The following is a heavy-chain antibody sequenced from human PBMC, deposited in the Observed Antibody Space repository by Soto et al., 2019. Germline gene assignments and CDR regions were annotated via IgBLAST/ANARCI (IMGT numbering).Heavy chain of an antibody. CDR1: EFNVTNGH. CDR3: AGDWNGDKYFDY. Sequence: GGSLRLSCAASEFNVTNGHMNWVRQAPGKGLEWVSVIFGDGNTKYGDSVKGRITISRDTSKNTVYLQMNSLRAEDTAVYYCAGDWNGDKYFDYWDQGTLVTVSS. J-gene: IGHJ4*02. CDR2: IFGDGNT. V-gene: IGHV3-53*01. D-gene: IGHD4-17*01.